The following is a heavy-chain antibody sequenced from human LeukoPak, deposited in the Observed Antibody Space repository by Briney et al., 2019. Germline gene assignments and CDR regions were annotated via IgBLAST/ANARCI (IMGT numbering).Heavy chain of an antibody. D-gene: IGHD5-18*01. Sequence: PGGSLRLSCAASGFTFSDYYMSWIRQAPGKGLEWVSYISSSGSTIYYADSVKGRFTISRDNAKNSLYLQMNSPRAEDTAMYYCARVRVEYNRGYSYGYHYYYMDVWGKGTTVTVSS. CDR3: ARVRVEYNRGYSYGYHYYYMDV. V-gene: IGHV3-11*04. J-gene: IGHJ6*03. CDR2: ISSSGSTI. CDR1: GFTFSDYY.